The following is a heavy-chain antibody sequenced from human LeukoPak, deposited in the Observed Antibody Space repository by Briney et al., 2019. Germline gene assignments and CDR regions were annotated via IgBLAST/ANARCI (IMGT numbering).Heavy chain of an antibody. J-gene: IGHJ4*02. Sequence: GGSLRLSCTASGFTFSTYWMSWVRQAPGEGLEWVANIHPEGNEKYHVDSVKGRFTISRDNAKHSLYLQMNSLRVEDTAVYYCARGDDFSGDYWGQGTLVTVSS. D-gene: IGHD2-21*02. CDR2: IHPEGNEK. V-gene: IGHV3-7*04. CDR3: ARGDDFSGDY. CDR1: GFTFSTYW.